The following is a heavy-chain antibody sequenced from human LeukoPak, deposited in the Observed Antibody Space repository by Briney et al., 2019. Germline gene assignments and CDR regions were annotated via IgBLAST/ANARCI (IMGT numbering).Heavy chain of an antibody. CDR3: AAGTAADF. J-gene: IGHJ4*02. CDR2: ISSSSSYT. D-gene: IGHD6-13*01. Sequence: PGGSLRLSCVVSGIPFSDYYMNWIRQAPGKGLEWISYISSSSSYTDYADSVKGRFTISRDNAKSALYLQLNSLRLEDTAVYYCAAGTAADFWGQGPLVTVSS. V-gene: IGHV3-11*03. CDR1: GIPFSDYY.